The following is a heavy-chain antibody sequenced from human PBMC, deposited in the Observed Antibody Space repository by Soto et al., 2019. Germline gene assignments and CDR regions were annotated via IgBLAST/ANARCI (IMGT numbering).Heavy chain of an antibody. Sequence: GGSLRLSCAASGFTFSSYSMNWVRQAPGKGLEWVSYISSSSSTIYYADSVKGRFTISRDNAKNSLYLQMNSLRAEDTAVYYCARVRYYGSGSYRLYYFDYWGQGTLVTVSS. CDR3: ARVRYYGSGSYRLYYFDY. J-gene: IGHJ4*02. CDR1: GFTFSSYS. D-gene: IGHD3-10*01. V-gene: IGHV3-48*01. CDR2: ISSSSSTI.